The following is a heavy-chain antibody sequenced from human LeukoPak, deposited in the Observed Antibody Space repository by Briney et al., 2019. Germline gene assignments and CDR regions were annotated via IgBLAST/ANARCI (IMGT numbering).Heavy chain of an antibody. CDR3: ARSYGGNLNDAFDI. CDR2: IWYDGSNK. CDR1: GFTFSSYG. Sequence: PGGSLRLSCAASGFTFSSYGMHWVRQAPGKGLEWVAVIWYDGSNKYYADSVKGRFTISRDNAKNSLYLQMNSLRAEDTALYYCARSYGGNLNDAFDIWGQGTMVTVSS. V-gene: IGHV3-33*01. J-gene: IGHJ3*02. D-gene: IGHD4-23*01.